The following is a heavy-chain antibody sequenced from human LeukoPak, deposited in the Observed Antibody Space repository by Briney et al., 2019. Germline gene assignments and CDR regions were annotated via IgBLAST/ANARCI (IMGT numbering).Heavy chain of an antibody. Sequence: EASVKVSCKASGYTFTGYYMHWVRQAPGQGLEWMGWINPSSGGTNYAQKFQGRVTMTRDTSISTAYMELSRLRSDDTAVYYCSLPRIAARPDYLDGAFDIWGQGTMVTVSS. CDR2: INPSSGGT. J-gene: IGHJ3*02. CDR1: GYTFTGYY. V-gene: IGHV1-2*02. D-gene: IGHD6-6*01. CDR3: SLPRIAARPDYLDGAFDI.